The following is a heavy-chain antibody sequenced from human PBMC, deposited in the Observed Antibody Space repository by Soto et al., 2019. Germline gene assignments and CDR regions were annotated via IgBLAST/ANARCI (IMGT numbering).Heavy chain of an antibody. Sequence: SETLSLTCAVSGFFIISGNYWCCIRKPPGKGLEWIGSIFHGGNTYYNPSLKSRVTISVDMSKNQFSLKLNSVTAADTAVYYCARARWYDAFDVWGQGTVVTVSS. D-gene: IGHD2-15*01. J-gene: IGHJ3*01. CDR2: IFHGGNT. CDR1: GFFIISGNY. CDR3: ARARWYDAFDV. V-gene: IGHV4-38-2*01.